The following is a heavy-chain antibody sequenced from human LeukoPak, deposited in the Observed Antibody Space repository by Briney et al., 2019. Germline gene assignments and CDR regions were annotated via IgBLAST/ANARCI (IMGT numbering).Heavy chain of an antibody. J-gene: IGHJ4*02. CDR2: IKQDGSEK. CDR1: GFTFSTYA. V-gene: IGHV3-7*01. CDR3: ARVEMATIADY. D-gene: IGHD5-24*01. Sequence: GGSLRLSCVASGFTFSTYAMSWVRQAPGKGLEWVANIKQDGSEKYYVDSVKGRFTISRDNAKNSLYLQMNSLRAEDTAVYYCARVEMATIADYWGQGTLVTVSS.